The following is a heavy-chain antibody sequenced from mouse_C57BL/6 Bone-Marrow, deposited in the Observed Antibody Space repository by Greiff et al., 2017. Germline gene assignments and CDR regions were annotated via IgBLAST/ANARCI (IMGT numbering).Heavy chain of an antibody. CDR2: INPSNGGT. J-gene: IGHJ1*03. CDR3: ARKILLWHWYFDV. Sequence: QVQLKQPGTELVKPGASVKLSCKASGYTFTSYWMHWVKQRPGQGLEWIGNINPSNGGTNYNEKFKSKATLTVDKYSSTAYMQLSSLTSEDSAVYYCARKILLWHWYFDVWGTGTTVTVSS. D-gene: IGHD2-1*01. CDR1: GYTFTSYW. V-gene: IGHV1-53*01.